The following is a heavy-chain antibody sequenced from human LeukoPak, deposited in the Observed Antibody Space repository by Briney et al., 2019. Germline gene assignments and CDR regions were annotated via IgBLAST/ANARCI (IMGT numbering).Heavy chain of an antibody. Sequence: PSETLSLTCTVSGGSISSYYWSWIRQPPGKGLEWIGRIYTSGSTNYNPSLKSRVTISVDTSKNQFSLKLSSVTAADTAVYYCARDKYSSRSYYFDYWGQGTLVTVSS. V-gene: IGHV4-4*08. CDR3: ARDKYSSRSYYFDY. CDR1: GGSISSYY. CDR2: IYTSGST. D-gene: IGHD6-13*01. J-gene: IGHJ4*02.